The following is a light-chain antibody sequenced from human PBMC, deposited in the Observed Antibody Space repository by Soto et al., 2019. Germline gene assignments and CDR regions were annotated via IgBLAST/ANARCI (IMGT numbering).Light chain of an antibody. CDR2: KAS. CDR1: QTISSW. J-gene: IGKJ1*01. Sequence: IQMTQSPSTLSGSVGDRVTITCRASQTISSWLAWYQQKPGKAPKLLIYKASTLKSGVPSRLSGSGSGTEFTLTTSSLQPDDFATYYCQHYNSYSEAFGQGTKVDIK. CDR3: QHYNSYSEA. V-gene: IGKV1-5*03.